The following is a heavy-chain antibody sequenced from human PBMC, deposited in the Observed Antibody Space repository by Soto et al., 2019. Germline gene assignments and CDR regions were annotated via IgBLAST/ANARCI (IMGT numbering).Heavy chain of an antibody. Sequence: ASVKVSCKASGYTFTGYYMHWVRQAPGQGLEWMGWINPNSGGTNYAQKFQGRVTMTRDTSISTAYMELSRLRSDDTAVYYCARRAYYDFRRGYVGPEYWGQGTMVTVSA. CDR1: GYTFTGYY. J-gene: IGHJ4*02. V-gene: IGHV1-2*02. CDR2: INPNSGGT. D-gene: IGHD3-3*01. CDR3: ARRAYYDFRRGYVGPEY.